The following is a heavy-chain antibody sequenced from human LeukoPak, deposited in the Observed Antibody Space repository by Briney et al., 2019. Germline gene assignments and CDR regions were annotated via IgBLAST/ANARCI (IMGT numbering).Heavy chain of an antibody. V-gene: IGHV1-46*01. J-gene: IGHJ4*02. CDR1: GYTFTSYY. CDR3: ARVINTAMTTGYFDY. CDR2: INPSGGST. Sequence: ASVKVSCKASGYTFTSYYMHWVRQAPGQGLEWMGIINPSGGSTSYAQKFQGRVTMTRDTSTSTVYMELSSLRSEDTAVYYCARVINTAMTTGYFDYWGQGTLVTASS. D-gene: IGHD5-18*01.